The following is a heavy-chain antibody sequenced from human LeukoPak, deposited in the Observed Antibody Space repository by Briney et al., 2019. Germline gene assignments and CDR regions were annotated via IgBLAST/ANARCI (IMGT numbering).Heavy chain of an antibody. J-gene: IGHJ6*03. CDR3: ARDKDEPNYYCSYMDV. V-gene: IGHV4-34*01. D-gene: IGHD1-14*01. CDR2: INHSGST. CDR1: GGSFSGYY. Sequence: SETLSLTCTVYGGSFSGYYWSWIRQPPGKGLEWIGEINHSGSTNYNPSLKSRVTISVGTSKNQFSLKRSPVTAADTAVYYRARDKDEPNYYCSYMDVWGKGTTVTVSS.